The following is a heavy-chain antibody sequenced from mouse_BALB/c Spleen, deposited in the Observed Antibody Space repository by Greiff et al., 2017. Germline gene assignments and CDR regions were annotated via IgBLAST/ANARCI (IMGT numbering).Heavy chain of an antibody. V-gene: IGHV1-80*01. CDR1: GYAFSSYW. CDR2: IYPGDGDT. Sequence: QVHVKQSGAELVRPGSSVKISCKASGYAFSSYWMNWVKQRPGQGLEWIGQIYPGDGDTNYNGKFKGKATLTADKSSSTAYMQLSSLTSEDSAVYFCARSGDVYSYYAMDYWGQGTSVTVSS. D-gene: IGHD2-1*01. CDR3: ARSGDVYSYYAMDY. J-gene: IGHJ4*01.